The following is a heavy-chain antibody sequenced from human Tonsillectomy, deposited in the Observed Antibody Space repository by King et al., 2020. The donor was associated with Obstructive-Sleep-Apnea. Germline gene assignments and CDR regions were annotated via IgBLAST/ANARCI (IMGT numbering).Heavy chain of an antibody. Sequence: VQLVESGGVVVQPGGSLRLSCAASGFTFDDYTMHWVRQAPGKGLEWVSLISWDGGSTYYADSVKGRFTISGDNSKNSLYLQMNSLRTEDTALYYCAKDRDVDTAMALGGMDVWGQGTTVTVSS. D-gene: IGHD5-18*01. CDR2: ISWDGGST. J-gene: IGHJ6*02. V-gene: IGHV3-43*01. CDR1: GFTFDDYT. CDR3: AKDRDVDTAMALGGMDV.